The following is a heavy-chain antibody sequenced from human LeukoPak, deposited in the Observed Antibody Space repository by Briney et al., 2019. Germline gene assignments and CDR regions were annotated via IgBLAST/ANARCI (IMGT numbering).Heavy chain of an antibody. D-gene: IGHD3-16*01. CDR1: GVTFSSYG. CDR2: IKKDGSEK. V-gene: IGHV3-7*01. J-gene: IGHJ4*02. Sequence: GGALRVSCAASGVTFSSYGMSWVREGGGKGLERVANIKKDGSEKYYVDSVKGRFTISRDNAKNSLYLRMNSLRAEDTAVYYCARDPYTIWGGHDYWGQGTLVTVSS. CDR3: ARDPYTIWGGHDY.